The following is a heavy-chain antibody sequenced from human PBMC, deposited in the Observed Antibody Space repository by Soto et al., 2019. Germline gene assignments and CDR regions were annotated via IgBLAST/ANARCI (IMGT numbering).Heavy chain of an antibody. V-gene: IGHV4-34*01. Sequence: SETLSLTXSIYSGSFSGYYWSWIRQPPGKGLEWIGEISQSGNTNYSPSLKSRVSVSIDTSKKQFSLNLASVSAADTAVYYCARAPKVSGSSQTRPDFWGQGTLVTVSS. D-gene: IGHD6-6*01. J-gene: IGHJ4*02. CDR3: ARAPKVSGSSQTRPDF. CDR2: ISQSGNT. CDR1: SGSFSGYY.